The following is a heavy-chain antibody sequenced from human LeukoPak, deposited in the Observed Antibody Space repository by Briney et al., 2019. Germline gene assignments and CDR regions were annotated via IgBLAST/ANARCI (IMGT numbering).Heavy chain of an antibody. D-gene: IGHD3-16*02. CDR1: GFTFNTDV. V-gene: IGHV3-33*01. J-gene: IGHJ3*02. CDR2: IWDDGIIK. CDR3: ALNGREVPSDAFDI. Sequence: GGSLRLSCAAYGFTFNTDVMNWVRQAPGKGVGWVAVIWDDGIIKYYPDSAKGRFTISRDNSKNTMYLQMNPLRAEETAVYYCALNGREVPSDAFDIWGQGTMVTVSS.